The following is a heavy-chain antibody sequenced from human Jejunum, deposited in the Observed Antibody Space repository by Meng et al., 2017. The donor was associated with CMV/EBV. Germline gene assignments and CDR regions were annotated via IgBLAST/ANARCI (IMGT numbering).Heavy chain of an antibody. D-gene: IGHD6-13*01. Sequence: SCNASRYSLTGYYMHWVRQAPGQGLEWMGRINPISGVTDYAQKFQGRVSMTRDTSTATAYMELTSLTSDDTAVYYCAREYSSSCYDYWGQGTLVTVSS. CDR1: RYSLTGYY. CDR2: INPISGVT. V-gene: IGHV1-2*06. J-gene: IGHJ4*02. CDR3: AREYSSSCYDY.